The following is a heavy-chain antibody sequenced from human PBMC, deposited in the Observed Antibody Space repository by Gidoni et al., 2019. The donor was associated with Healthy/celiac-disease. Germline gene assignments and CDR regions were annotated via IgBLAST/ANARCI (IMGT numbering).Heavy chain of an antibody. CDR2: INAGNGNT. CDR3: ARGYDFWSGYYPETHFDY. CDR1: GSTFTSYA. V-gene: IGHV1-3*01. D-gene: IGHD3-3*01. Sequence: QVQLVQSGAEVKKPGASVKVSCKAAGSTFTSYAMHWVRQAPGQRLEWMGWINAGNGNTKYSQKFQGRVTITRDTSASTAYMELSSLRSEDTAVYYCARGYDFWSGYYPETHFDYWGQGTLVTVSS. J-gene: IGHJ4*02.